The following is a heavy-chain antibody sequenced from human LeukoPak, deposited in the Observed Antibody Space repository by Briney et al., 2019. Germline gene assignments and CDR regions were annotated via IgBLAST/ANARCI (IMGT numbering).Heavy chain of an antibody. Sequence: GGSLRLSCAASGFTFSSYWMSWVRQAPGKGLEWVANIKQDGSEKYYVDSVKGRFTISRDNAKNSLYLQMNSLRAEDTAVYYGAREPPVDTAMQGGTGWGQGTLVTVSS. D-gene: IGHD5-18*01. V-gene: IGHV3-7*01. CDR3: AREPPVDTAMQGGTG. CDR1: GFTFSSYW. J-gene: IGHJ4*02. CDR2: IKQDGSEK.